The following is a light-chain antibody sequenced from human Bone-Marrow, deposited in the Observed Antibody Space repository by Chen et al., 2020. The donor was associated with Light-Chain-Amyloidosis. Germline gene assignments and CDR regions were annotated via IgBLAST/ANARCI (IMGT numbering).Light chain of an antibody. V-gene: IGKV3-20*01. CDR2: GPS. CDR3: QQFAATPRT. CDR1: QTISSTY. J-gene: IGKJ1*01. Sequence: EIVLTQSPGTLSLSPGERATLSCRASQTISSTYLAWYQQKPGQAPRLLIFGPSGRATGIPDRFSGSGFGTDFTLTITRLEPEDFAVYYCQQFAATPRTFGQGTKVEI.